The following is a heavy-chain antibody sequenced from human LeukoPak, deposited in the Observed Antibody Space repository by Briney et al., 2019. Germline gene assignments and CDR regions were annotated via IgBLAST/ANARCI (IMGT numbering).Heavy chain of an antibody. D-gene: IGHD6-13*01. Sequence: GTLRLSCEASGFTFTSYGMSWVRQPPGKGLEWIGSIYYSGSTYYNPSLKSRVTISVDTSKNQFSLKLSSVTAADTAVYYCARSRPSNYSRIRRPFDYWGQGTLVTVSS. V-gene: IGHV4-38-2*01. CDR3: ARSRPSNYSRIRRPFDY. CDR1: GFTFTSYG. CDR2: IYYSGST. J-gene: IGHJ4*02.